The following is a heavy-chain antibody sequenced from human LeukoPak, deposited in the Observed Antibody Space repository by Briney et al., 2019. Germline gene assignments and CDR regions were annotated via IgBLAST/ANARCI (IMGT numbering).Heavy chain of an antibody. Sequence: PSETLSLTCAVYGGSFSGYYWSWIRQPPGKGLEWIGEINHSGSTKYNPSLKSRVTISVDTSKNQFSLKLSSVTAADTAVYYCARAGSYRNYYFDYWGQGTLVTVSS. CDR2: INHSGST. CDR3: ARAGSYRNYYFDY. CDR1: GGSFSGYY. V-gene: IGHV4-34*01. J-gene: IGHJ4*02. D-gene: IGHD1-26*01.